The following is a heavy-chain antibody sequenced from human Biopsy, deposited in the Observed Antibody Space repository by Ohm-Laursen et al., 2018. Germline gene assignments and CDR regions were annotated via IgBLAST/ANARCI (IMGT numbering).Heavy chain of an antibody. D-gene: IGHD6-13*01. CDR2: VDWDDYK. Sequence: TQTLTLTRSFSGFSLSARGMCVSWILQAPGTALEWLARVDWDDYKDYSASLQTKLSISKDTSNDQVVLTVNNVDPADTATYYCARTPILIVSAGLVYRHRRHLQGMDVWGQGIAVTVS. V-gene: IGHV2-70*11. CDR1: GFSLSARGMC. CDR3: ARTPILIVSAGLVYRHRRHLQGMDV. J-gene: IGHJ6*02.